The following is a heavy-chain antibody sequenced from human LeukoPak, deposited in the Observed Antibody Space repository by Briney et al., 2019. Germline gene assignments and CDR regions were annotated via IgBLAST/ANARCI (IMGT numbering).Heavy chain of an antibody. CDR1: GGSISSSSYY. Sequence: SETLSLTCTVSGGSISSSSYYWGWIRQPPGKGLEGIGEINHSGSTNYNPSLKSRVTISVDTSKNQFSLKLSSVTAADTAVYYCARGGSGWYQDYWGQGTLVTVSS. D-gene: IGHD6-19*01. CDR3: ARGGSGWYQDY. V-gene: IGHV4-39*07. J-gene: IGHJ4*02. CDR2: INHSGST.